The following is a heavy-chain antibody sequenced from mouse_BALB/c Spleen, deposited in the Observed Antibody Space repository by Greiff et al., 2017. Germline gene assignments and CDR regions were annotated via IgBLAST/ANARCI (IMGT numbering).Heavy chain of an antibody. CDR2: IYPGCGNT. CDR3: TRRGYEAWFAY. Sequence: VQLQHSGPELVKPGASVTISCKASGYTFSDYYINWVKQKPGQGLEGIGWIYPGCGNTKYNEKFKGKATLTVDTSSSTAYMKLSSLTSEDTAVYFCTRRGYEAWFAYWGQGTLVTVSA. V-gene: IGHV1-84*02. CDR1: GYTFSDYY. D-gene: IGHD2-2*01. J-gene: IGHJ3*01.